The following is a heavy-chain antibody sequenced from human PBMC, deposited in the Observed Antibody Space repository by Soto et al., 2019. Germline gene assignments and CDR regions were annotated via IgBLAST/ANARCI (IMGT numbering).Heavy chain of an antibody. J-gene: IGHJ6*03. CDR1: GGSFSGYY. V-gene: IGHV4-34*01. Sequence: SETLSLTCAVYGGSFSGYYWSWIRQPPGKGLEWIGEINHNGGTNYNPSLKSRVTISVDTSKNQFSPKLSSVTAADTAVYYCARRGIAAADYYYYMDVWGKGTTVTVSS. D-gene: IGHD6-13*01. CDR3: ARRGIAAADYYYYMDV. CDR2: INHNGGT.